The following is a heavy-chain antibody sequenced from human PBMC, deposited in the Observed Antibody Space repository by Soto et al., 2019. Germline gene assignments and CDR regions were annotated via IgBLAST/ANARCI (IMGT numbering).Heavy chain of an antibody. CDR3: ARFRLITYFYGMDV. CDR2: IDPTDSYT. V-gene: IGHV5-10-1*01. D-gene: IGHD3-16*01. CDR1: GYSFTTYW. Sequence: GESLKISCKTSGYSFTTYWISWVRQMPGKGLEWMGRIDPTDSYTNYNPSFQGHVTISADKSISTAYLHWSSLQASDTAVYYCARFRLITYFYGMDVWGQGTAVTVSS. J-gene: IGHJ6*02.